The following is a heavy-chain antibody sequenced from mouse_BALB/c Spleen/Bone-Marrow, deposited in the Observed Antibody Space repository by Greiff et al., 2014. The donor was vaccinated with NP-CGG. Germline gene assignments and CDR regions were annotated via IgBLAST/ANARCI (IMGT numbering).Heavy chain of an antibody. CDR1: GYAFTNYL. CDR3: ARDGDYDEGYAMDY. V-gene: IGHV1-54*03. Sequence: LVESGAELVRPGTSVKVSCKASGYAFTNYLIEWVKQRPGQGLEWIGVINPGSGGTNYNEKFKGKATLTADKSSSTAYMQLSGLTSDDSAVYFCARDGDYDEGYAMDYWGQGTSVTVSS. D-gene: IGHD2-4*01. J-gene: IGHJ4*01. CDR2: INPGSGGT.